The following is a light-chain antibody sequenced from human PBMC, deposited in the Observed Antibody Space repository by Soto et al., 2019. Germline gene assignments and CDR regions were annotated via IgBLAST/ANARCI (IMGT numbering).Light chain of an antibody. CDR3: ETRDNNTRV. V-gene: IGLV4-60*03. CDR1: SGHSSYI. Sequence: QPVLTQSSSASASLGSSVKLTCTLTSGHSSYIIAWHQQQPGKAPRYLMKLEGSGSYNKGSGVPDPFSGSSSGADISNLQSEGEPDYYCETRDNNTRVFGGGTKLTVL. J-gene: IGLJ3*02. CDR2: LEGSGSY.